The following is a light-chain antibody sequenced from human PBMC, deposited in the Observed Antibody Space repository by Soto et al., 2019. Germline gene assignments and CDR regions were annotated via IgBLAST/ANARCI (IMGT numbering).Light chain of an antibody. CDR2: EVT. V-gene: IGLV2-23*02. Sequence: QSALTQPASVSGSPGQSITISCTGIGSYNLVSRYQQHPGKAPKLLIYEVTKRPSGASNRFSGSQSGNTASLTISGLQAEDEADYYCCSYVGFSTFVFGGGTKLTVL. J-gene: IGLJ2*01. CDR1: GSYNL. CDR3: CSYVGFSTFV.